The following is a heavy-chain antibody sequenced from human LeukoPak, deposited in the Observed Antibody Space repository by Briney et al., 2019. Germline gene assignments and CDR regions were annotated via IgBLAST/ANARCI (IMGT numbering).Heavy chain of an antibody. V-gene: IGHV3-48*03. CDR3: ARGRSGYDSYYWYFDL. D-gene: IGHD5-12*01. CDR1: GFTFSSYE. Sequence: GGSLRLSCAASGFTFSSYEMNWVRQAPGKGLEWVLYISSSDTTIYYVDSVKGRFTISRDNAKNSLYLQMNSLRAEDTAVYYGARGRSGYDSYYWYFDLWGRGTLVTVFS. CDR2: ISSSDTTI. J-gene: IGHJ2*01.